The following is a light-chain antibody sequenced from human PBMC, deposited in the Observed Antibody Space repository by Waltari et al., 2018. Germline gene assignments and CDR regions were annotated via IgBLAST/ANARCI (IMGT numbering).Light chain of an antibody. V-gene: IGKV1-9*01. J-gene: IGKJ1*01. Sequence: DIQLTQSPSFLSASAGDRVTITCRASQGIRSYLAWYQQKPGQAPKLLIYSASILQSGVPSRFSGSGSGTEFTLTISSLQPEDFATYYCQDRNSSPRTFGPGTKVEIK. CDR2: SAS. CDR1: QGIRSY. CDR3: QDRNSSPRT.